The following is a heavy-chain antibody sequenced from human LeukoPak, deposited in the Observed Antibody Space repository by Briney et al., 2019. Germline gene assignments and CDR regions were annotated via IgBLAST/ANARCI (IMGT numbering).Heavy chain of an antibody. CDR3: ARDSGGGSVSYYRYFDY. CDR1: GGSISSGYYY. V-gene: IGHV4-61*09. CDR2: IYASGST. D-gene: IGHD3-10*01. J-gene: IGHJ4*02. Sequence: SETLSLTCTVPGGSISSGYYYWTWIRQPAGKGLEYIGHIYASGSTNYNPSLKSRVTISIDTSKNQFSLKLTSMTAADTAVYYCARDSGGGSVSYYRYFDYWGQGTLVTVSS.